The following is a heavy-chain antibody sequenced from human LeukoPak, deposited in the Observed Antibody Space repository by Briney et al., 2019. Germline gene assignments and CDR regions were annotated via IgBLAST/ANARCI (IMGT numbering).Heavy chain of an antibody. Sequence: SETLSLTCTVSGGSISSYYWSWTRQPPGKGLEWIGEINHSGSTNYNPSLKSRVTISVDTSKNQFSLKLSSVTAADTAVYYCARRGYSYGGRASRRTSFDYWGQGTLVTVSS. J-gene: IGHJ4*02. V-gene: IGHV4-34*01. CDR1: GGSISSYY. D-gene: IGHD5-18*01. CDR2: INHSGST. CDR3: ARRGYSYGGRASRRTSFDY.